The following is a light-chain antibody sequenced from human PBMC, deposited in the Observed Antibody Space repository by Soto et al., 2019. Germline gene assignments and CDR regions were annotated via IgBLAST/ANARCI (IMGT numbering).Light chain of an antibody. Sequence: DIPMTQSPSTLSASVGDRVTITCRASQSISSWLAWYQQKPGKAPKLLIYKASSLESGAPSRFSGSGSGTEFTLTISSLQPDDFATYYCQQYSSYWTFGQGTTVEIK. CDR2: KAS. J-gene: IGKJ1*01. CDR1: QSISSW. V-gene: IGKV1-5*03. CDR3: QQYSSYWT.